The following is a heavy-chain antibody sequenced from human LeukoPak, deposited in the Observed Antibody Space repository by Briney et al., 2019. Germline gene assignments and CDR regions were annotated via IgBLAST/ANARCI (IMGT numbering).Heavy chain of an antibody. V-gene: IGHV1-18*01. CDR1: GYTFTNYD. CDR2: ISDYKGNI. J-gene: IGHJ4*02. CDR3: ARLGCGGTCYDY. Sequence: ASVKVSCKASGYTFTNYDRTWVRQAPGQGLEWMGWISDYKGNISSAQKLEGRVTMTKDTSTSTAYMDLRNLRSDDTAVYYCARLGCGGTCYDYWGQGTLVIVSS. D-gene: IGHD2-15*01.